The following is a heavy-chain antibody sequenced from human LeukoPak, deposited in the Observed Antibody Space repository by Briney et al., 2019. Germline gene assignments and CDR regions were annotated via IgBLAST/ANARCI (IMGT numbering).Heavy chain of an antibody. CDR3: TKDRSAAAPYCFDY. CDR2: ISGSDNSA. Sequence: PGGSLRLSCAASGFIFRSYSMNWVRQAPGKGLEWVSYISGSDNSAYFADSVKGRFTISRDNSKNTLSLQMNSLRAEETAVYYCTKDRSAAAPYCFDYWGHGTLVTVSS. D-gene: IGHD6-13*01. V-gene: IGHV3-23*01. J-gene: IGHJ4*01. CDR1: GFIFRSYS.